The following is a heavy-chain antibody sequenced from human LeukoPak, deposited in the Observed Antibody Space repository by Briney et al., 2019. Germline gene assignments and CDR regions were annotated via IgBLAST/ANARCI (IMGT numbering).Heavy chain of an antibody. V-gene: IGHV3-9*03. CDR2: ISWNSGSI. D-gene: IGHD6-19*01. Sequence: PGGSLRLSCAVSGVTFNDYAMHWVRQAPGKGLEWVSGISWNSGSIGYADSVKGRFTISRDNAKNSLYLQMNSLRAEDMALYYCVRGVAGHYFDYWGQGTLVTVSS. J-gene: IGHJ4*02. CDR3: VRGVAGHYFDY. CDR1: GVTFNDYA.